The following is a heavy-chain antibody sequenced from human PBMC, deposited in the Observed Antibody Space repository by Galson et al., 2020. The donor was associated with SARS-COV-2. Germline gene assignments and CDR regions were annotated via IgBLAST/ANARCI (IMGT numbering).Heavy chain of an antibody. V-gene: IGHV3-30*04. CDR1: GFTFGSSA. J-gene: IGHJ5*02. CDR2: ISYDGTTK. D-gene: IGHD6-13*01. Sequence: GGSLRLSCAASGFTFGSSAMHWVRQAPGKGLEWLAIISYDGTTKYNSESVKGRFTISRDISKNTLYLQMNSLRPEDTAVYYCARETDDHTSRWFEAWGQGALGTVAS. CDR3: ARETDDHTSRWFEA.